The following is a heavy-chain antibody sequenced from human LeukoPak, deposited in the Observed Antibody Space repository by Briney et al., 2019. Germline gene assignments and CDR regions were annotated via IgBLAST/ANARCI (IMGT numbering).Heavy chain of an antibody. CDR2: IYPGDSDT. Sequence: GESLKISCKGSGYSFTSYWIGWVRQMPGKGLEWMGIIYPGDSDTRYSPSFQGQVTISADKSISPAYLQWSSLKASDTAMYYCARSLSSSWYYSGYWGQGTLVTVSS. CDR1: GYSFTSYW. CDR3: ARSLSSSWYYSGY. J-gene: IGHJ4*02. D-gene: IGHD6-13*01. V-gene: IGHV5-51*01.